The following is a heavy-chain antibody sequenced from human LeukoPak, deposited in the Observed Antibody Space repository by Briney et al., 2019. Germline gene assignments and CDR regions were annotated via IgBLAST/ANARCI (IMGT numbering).Heavy chain of an antibody. V-gene: IGHV3-33*01. CDR3: ARGPIRDLDY. J-gene: IGHJ4*02. Sequence: GRSVRLPRAACGLIYSSYGMHWVRQAPAKALEWVVVIWYDGSNKYYADSVKGRFTISRDNSENTLYLQMNSLRAEDTAVYYCARGPIRDLDYWGQETLVTVSS. CDR1: GLIYSSYG. CDR2: IWYDGSNK.